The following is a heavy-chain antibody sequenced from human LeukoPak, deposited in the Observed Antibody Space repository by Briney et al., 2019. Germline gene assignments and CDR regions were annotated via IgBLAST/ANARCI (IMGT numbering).Heavy chain of an antibody. V-gene: IGHV4-34*01. J-gene: IGHJ4*02. CDR1: GGSFSGYY. CDR2: INHSGST. D-gene: IGHD3-3*01. Sequence: SETLSLTCAVYGGSFSGYYWSWIRQPPGKGLEWIGEINHSGSTNYNPSLKSRVTISVDTSKNQFSLKLSSVTAADTAVYYGARRGFLEWLLIWGQGTLVTVSS. CDR3: ARRGFLEWLLI.